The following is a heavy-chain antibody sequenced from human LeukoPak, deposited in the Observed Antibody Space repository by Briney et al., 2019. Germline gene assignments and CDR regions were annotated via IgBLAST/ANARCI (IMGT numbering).Heavy chain of an antibody. V-gene: IGHV1-2*06. D-gene: IGHD3-22*01. J-gene: IGHJ3*02. CDR2: INPNSGGT. CDR3: AGSYYYDSSGYYYAANVAFDI. Sequence: GASVKVSCKASGYTFTGYYMHRVRQAPGQGLEWMGRINPNSGGTNYAQKFQGRVTMTRDTSISTAYMELSRLRSDDTAVYYCAGSYYYDSSGYYYAANVAFDIWGQGTMVTVSS. CDR1: GYTFTGYY.